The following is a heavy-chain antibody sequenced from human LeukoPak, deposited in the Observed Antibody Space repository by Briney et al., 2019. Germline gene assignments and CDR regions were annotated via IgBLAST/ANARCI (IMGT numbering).Heavy chain of an antibody. CDR1: GYTFTSYY. V-gene: IGHV1-46*01. CDR3: ARDSSLATITYAFDI. Sequence: RASVKVSCXASGYTFTSYYMHWVRQAPGQGLEWMGIINPSGGSTSYAQKFQGRVTMTRDTSTSTVYMELSSLRSEDTAVYYCARDSSLATITYAFDIWGQGTMVTVSS. CDR2: INPSGGST. D-gene: IGHD5-12*01. J-gene: IGHJ3*02.